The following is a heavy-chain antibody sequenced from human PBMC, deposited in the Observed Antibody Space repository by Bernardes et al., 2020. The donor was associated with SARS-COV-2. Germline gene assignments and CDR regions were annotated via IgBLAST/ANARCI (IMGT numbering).Heavy chain of an antibody. CDR1: GFTLSGSS. CDR3: ARDVVEYARHYYGMDV. J-gene: IGHJ6*02. Sequence: GGSLRLSCATSGFTLSGSSINWVRQAPGRGLEWVSHIWTATMTTHYADSVKGRFTISTDYAWNSVDLHLNSLRADDTAVYYCARDVVEYARHYYGMDVWGQGTTVTVSS. V-gene: IGHV3-48*01. CDR2: IWTATMTT. D-gene: IGHD6-6*01.